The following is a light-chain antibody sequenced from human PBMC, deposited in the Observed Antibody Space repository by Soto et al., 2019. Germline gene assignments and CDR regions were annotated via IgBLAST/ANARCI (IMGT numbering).Light chain of an antibody. CDR3: SSYSSSSALDVI. J-gene: IGLJ2*01. V-gene: IGLV2-11*01. Sequence: QSVLTQPRSVSGSPGQSVTVSCIGTSSDVGDYNSVSWYQQHPGKAPKLMIYDVSKRPSGVPDRFSGSKSGNTASLTISGLQAEDEADYYCSSYSSSSALDVIFGGGTKVTVL. CDR1: SSDVGDYNS. CDR2: DVS.